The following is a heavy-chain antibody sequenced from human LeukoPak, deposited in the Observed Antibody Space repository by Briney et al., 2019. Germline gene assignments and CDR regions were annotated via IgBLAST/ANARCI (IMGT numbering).Heavy chain of an antibody. CDR1: GFTFNSYS. V-gene: IGHV3-21*01. D-gene: IGHD3-3*01. CDR2: ISTSSDYR. J-gene: IGHJ4*02. CDR3: ARMYDFWSGYLY. Sequence: GGSLRLSCAASGFTFNSYSMNWVRQAPGRGLGWVSSISTSSDYRSYADSVKGRFTISRDNAKNSLYLQMNSLRAEDTAVYYCARMYDFWSGYLYWGQGTLVTVSS.